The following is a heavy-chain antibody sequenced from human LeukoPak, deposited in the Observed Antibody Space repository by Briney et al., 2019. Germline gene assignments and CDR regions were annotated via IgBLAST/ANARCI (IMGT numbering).Heavy chain of an antibody. CDR1: GFTFNTYW. J-gene: IGHJ4*02. D-gene: IGHD3-16*01. V-gene: IGHV3-74*01. CDR2: MNNDGRVI. Sequence: GGSRRLSCTVSGFTFNTYWMHWVRQAPGKGLVWVSRMNNDGRVISYADSVKGRFTISRDNAKNTLYLQMNSLRAEDTAVYYCAREFEATGFWALDYWGQGTLVTDSS. CDR3: AREFEATGFWALDY.